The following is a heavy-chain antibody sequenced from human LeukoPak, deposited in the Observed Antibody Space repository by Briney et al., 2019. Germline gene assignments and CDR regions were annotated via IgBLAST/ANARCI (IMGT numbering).Heavy chain of an antibody. J-gene: IGHJ3*02. V-gene: IGHV3-21*01. CDR2: ISSSSSYI. CDR1: GFTLSTYS. D-gene: IGHD3-16*01. Sequence: PGGSLRLSXAASGFTLSTYSMNWVRQAPGKGLEWVSSISSSSSYIYYADSVKGRFTISRDNAKNSLYLQMNSLRAEDTAVYYCARGVYGGDAFDIWGQGTMVTVSS. CDR3: ARGVYGGDAFDI.